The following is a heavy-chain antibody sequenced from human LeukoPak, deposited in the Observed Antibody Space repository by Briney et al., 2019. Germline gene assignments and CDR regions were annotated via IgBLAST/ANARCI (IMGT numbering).Heavy chain of an antibody. D-gene: IGHD4-17*01. CDR3: AKQKGYGDYVGYYYYGMDV. CDR1: GFPFSDFS. CDR2: TNSGGTST. J-gene: IGHJ6*02. Sequence: PGGSLRLSCATSGFPFSDFSMSWVRQAPGKGLEWISTTNSGGTSTYYAESVKGRFTISRDNSKNTLYLQMNSLRAEDTAVYYCAKQKGYGDYVGYYYYGMDVWGQGTTVTVSS. V-gene: IGHV3-23*01.